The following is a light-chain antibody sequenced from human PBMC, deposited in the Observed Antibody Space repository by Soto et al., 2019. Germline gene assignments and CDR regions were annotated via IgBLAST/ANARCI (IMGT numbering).Light chain of an antibody. V-gene: IGKV4-1*01. CDR1: QSVLYSSTNKNY. Sequence: DIVMTQSPDSLAVSLGERATINCKSSQSVLYSSTNKNYLAWYQQKPGQPPNLLIYWASTRESGVPDRFSGSGSGTDFTLTISSLQAEDVAVYYCQQYYSTPYTFGQGTTLEIK. CDR2: WAS. CDR3: QQYYSTPYT. J-gene: IGKJ2*01.